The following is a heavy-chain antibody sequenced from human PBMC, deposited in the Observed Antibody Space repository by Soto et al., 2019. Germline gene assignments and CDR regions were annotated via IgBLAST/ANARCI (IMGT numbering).Heavy chain of an antibody. J-gene: IGHJ5*02. CDR2: IIPIFGTA. V-gene: IGHV1-69*13. Sequence: GASVKVSCKASGGTFSSYAISWVRQAPGQGLEWMGGIIPIFGTANYAQKFQGRVTITADESTSTAYMELSSLRSEDTAVYYCARDRLDGYKKNWFDPWGQGTLVTVSS. CDR3: ARDRLDGYKKNWFDP. CDR1: GGTFSSYA. D-gene: IGHD5-12*01.